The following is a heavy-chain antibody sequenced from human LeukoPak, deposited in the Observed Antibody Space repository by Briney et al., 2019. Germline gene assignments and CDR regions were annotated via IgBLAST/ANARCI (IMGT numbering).Heavy chain of an antibody. J-gene: IGHJ3*02. D-gene: IGHD4-17*01. CDR3: ARGGEGAAFDI. V-gene: IGHV4-34*01. Sequence: PSETLSLTCAVYGGSFSGYYWSWNRQPPGKGLEWIGEINHSGSTNYNPSLKSRVTISVDTSKNQFSLKLSSVTAADTAVYYCARGGEGAAFDIWGQGTMVTVSS. CDR1: GGSFSGYY. CDR2: INHSGST.